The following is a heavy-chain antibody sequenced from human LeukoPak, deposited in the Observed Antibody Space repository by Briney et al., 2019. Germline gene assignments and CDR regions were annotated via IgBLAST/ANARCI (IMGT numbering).Heavy chain of an antibody. CDR3: ARTYGDLDY. CDR2: MNPKSGNT. V-gene: IGHV1-8*01. Sequence: ASVKVSCRASGYTFTSYDINWVRQATGQGLEWMGWMNPKSGNTGYAQKFQGRVTMTRDTSISTAYMELSSLISEDTAVYYCARTYGDLDYWGQGTLVTVSS. J-gene: IGHJ4*02. D-gene: IGHD4-17*01. CDR1: GYTFTSYD.